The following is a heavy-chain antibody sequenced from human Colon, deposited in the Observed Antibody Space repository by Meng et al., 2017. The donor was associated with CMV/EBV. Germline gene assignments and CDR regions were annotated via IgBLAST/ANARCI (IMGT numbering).Heavy chain of an antibody. D-gene: IGHD5-24*01. J-gene: IGHJ4*02. CDR3: ARDRRNGCNEYYFDY. V-gene: IGHV1-46*01. CDR2: INPSGGST. CDR1: GSTFTSYY. Sequence: SGSTFTSYYLHWVRQAPGQGLEWMGIINPSGGSTSYAQKFQGRVTMTRDTSTSTVYMELSSLRSEDTAVCYCARDRRNGCNEYYFDYWGQGTLVTVSS.